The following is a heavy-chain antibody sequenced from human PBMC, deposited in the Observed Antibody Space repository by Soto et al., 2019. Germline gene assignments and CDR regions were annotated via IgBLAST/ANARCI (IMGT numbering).Heavy chain of an antibody. J-gene: IGHJ5*02. D-gene: IGHD2-21*01. CDR2: IYVTGAV. CDR3: ARLRIATNNYKWFDP. V-gene: IGHV4-31*03. CDR1: GAALNSGNNH. Sequence: PSGTLSLTCSGSGAALNSGNNHLRWIRQVPGKGLEWIGHIYVTGAVNYNPSLRDRITISQDTSERQFSLNLRLVTAADTAVYYCARLRIATNNYKWFDPWGQGTLVTVSS.